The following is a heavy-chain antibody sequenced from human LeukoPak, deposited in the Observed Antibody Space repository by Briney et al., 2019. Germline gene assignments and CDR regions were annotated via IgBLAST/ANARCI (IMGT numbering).Heavy chain of an antibody. CDR2: INSDGSST. CDR1: GFTFSSYW. J-gene: IGHJ4*02. CDR3: ARAMIVVSNQFDY. D-gene: IGHD3-22*01. Sequence: GGSLRLSCAASGFTFSSYWMHWVRQAPGKGLVWVSRINSDGSSTSHADSVKGRFTISRDNAKNTLYLQMNSLRAEDTAVYYCARAMIVVSNQFDYWGQGTLVTVSS. V-gene: IGHV3-74*01.